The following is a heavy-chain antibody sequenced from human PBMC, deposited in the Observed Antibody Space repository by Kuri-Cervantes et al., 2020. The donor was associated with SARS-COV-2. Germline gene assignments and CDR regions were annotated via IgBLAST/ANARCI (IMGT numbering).Heavy chain of an antibody. CDR2: ISWDGGST. J-gene: IGHJ4*02. D-gene: IGHD1-14*01. Sequence: GGSLRLSCAASGFTFDDYAMHWVRQAPGKGLEWVSLISWDGGSTYYADSVKGRFTISRDNSKNSLYLQMNSLRAEDTAVYYCARGEPDYWGQGTLVTVSS. CDR1: GFTFDDYA. V-gene: IGHV3-43D*04. CDR3: ARGEPDY.